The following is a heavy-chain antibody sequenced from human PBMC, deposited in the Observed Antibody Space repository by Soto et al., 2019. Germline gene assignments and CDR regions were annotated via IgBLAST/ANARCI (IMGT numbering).Heavy chain of an antibody. V-gene: IGHV1-58*02. CDR1: GFTFTSSA. Sequence: QMQLVQSGPEVKKPGTSVKVSCKASGFTFTSSAMQWVRQARGQRLEGIVWIVVGSGNTNYAQKFQERVTITRDMSTSTAYMELSSLRSEDTAVYYCAADLGYYDVWSCYPTPDDAFDIWGQGTMVTVSS. CDR3: AADLGYYDVWSCYPTPDDAFDI. D-gene: IGHD3-3*01. CDR2: IVVGSGNT. J-gene: IGHJ3*02.